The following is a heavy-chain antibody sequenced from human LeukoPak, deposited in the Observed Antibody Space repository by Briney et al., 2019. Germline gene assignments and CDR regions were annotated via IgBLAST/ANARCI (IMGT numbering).Heavy chain of an antibody. Sequence: GASVKVSCKASGYTFTDYYMHWVRHAPGQGLELMGWINPNSGGTKYAQKFQGRVTMTRDTSINTAYMELIRLTYDDTAVYYCAGLPRYNWNEPLDYWGQGTLVTVSS. D-gene: IGHD1-20*01. CDR1: GYTFTDYY. J-gene: IGHJ4*02. CDR3: AGLPRYNWNEPLDY. CDR2: INPNSGGT. V-gene: IGHV1-2*02.